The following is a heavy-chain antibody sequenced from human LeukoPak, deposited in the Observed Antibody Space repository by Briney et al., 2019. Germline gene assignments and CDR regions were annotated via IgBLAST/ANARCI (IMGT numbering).Heavy chain of an antibody. CDR3: ASGYDSSGEEFDY. J-gene: IGHJ4*02. CDR1: GGSISSGSYY. V-gene: IGHV4-61*02. CDR2: IYTSGST. D-gene: IGHD3-22*01. Sequence: TSETLSLTCTVSGGSISSGSYYWSWIRQPAGKGLEWIGRIYTSGSTNYNPSLKSRVTISVDTSKNQFSLKLSSVTAADTAVYYCASGYDSSGEEFDYWGQGTLVTVSS.